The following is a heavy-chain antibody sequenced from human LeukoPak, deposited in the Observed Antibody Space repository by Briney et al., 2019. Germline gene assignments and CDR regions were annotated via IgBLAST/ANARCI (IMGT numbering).Heavy chain of an antibody. CDR1: GFTFSSYE. CDR3: AKGNTITPDY. J-gene: IGHJ4*02. D-gene: IGHD1-14*01. V-gene: IGHV3-48*03. CDR2: ISSSGSTI. Sequence: GGSLRLSCAASGFTFSSYEMNWVRQAPGKGLEWVSYISSSGSTIYYADSVKGRFTISRDNSKNTLYLQMNGLRADDTAVYYCAKGNTITPDYWGQGTLVTVSS.